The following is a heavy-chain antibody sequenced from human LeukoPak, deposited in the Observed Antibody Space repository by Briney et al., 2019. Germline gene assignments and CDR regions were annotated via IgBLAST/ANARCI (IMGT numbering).Heavy chain of an antibody. CDR1: GGSISSSSYY. CDR3: ARAVVRDWYFDL. D-gene: IGHD4-23*01. J-gene: IGHJ2*01. CDR2: IYYSGST. Sequence: KPSETLSLTCTVSGGSISSSSYYWGWIRQPPGKGLEWIGSIYYSGSTYYNPSLKSRVTISVDTSKNQFSLKLSSVTAADTAVYYCARAVVRDWYFDLWGRGTLVTVSS. V-gene: IGHV4-39*07.